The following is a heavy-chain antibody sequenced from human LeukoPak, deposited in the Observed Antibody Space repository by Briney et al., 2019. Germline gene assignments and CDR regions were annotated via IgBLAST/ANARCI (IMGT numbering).Heavy chain of an antibody. CDR1: GGTFSSYA. Sequence: ASVKVSCKASGGTFSSYAISWVRQAPGQGLEWMGGIIPIFGTANYAQKFQGRVTITADESTSTAYMELSSLRSEDTAVYYCARDDFSTTTIDYWGQGTLVTVSS. D-gene: IGHD1-7*01. CDR3: ARDDFSTTTIDY. V-gene: IGHV1-69*13. CDR2: IIPIFGTA. J-gene: IGHJ4*02.